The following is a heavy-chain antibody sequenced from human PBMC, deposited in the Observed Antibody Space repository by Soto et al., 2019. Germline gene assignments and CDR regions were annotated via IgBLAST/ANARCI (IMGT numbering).Heavy chain of an antibody. Sequence: PGGSLRLSCNFSFSMYSMDWVRQAPGKGLEWVASISSGSDYIKYADSVKGRFTISRDNTKNTLYLQMNSLRAEDTAVYYCAKDQTIAAAASPEDYWGQGTLVTVSS. J-gene: IGHJ4*02. CDR1: FSMYS. V-gene: IGHV3-21*04. D-gene: IGHD6-13*01. CDR2: ISSGSDYI. CDR3: AKDQTIAAAASPEDY.